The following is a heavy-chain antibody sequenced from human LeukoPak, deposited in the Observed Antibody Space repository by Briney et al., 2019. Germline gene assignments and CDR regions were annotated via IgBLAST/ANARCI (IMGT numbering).Heavy chain of an antibody. V-gene: IGHV1-2*02. CDR1: GYTFTGYY. Sequence: GASVKVSCKASGYTFTGYYMHWVRQAPGQGLEWMGWINPNSGGTNYAQKLQGRVTMTTDTSTSTAYMELRSLRSDDTAVYYCARGPSITIFGDLDYWGQGTLVTVSS. CDR3: ARGPSITIFGDLDY. D-gene: IGHD3-3*01. CDR2: INPNSGGT. J-gene: IGHJ4*02.